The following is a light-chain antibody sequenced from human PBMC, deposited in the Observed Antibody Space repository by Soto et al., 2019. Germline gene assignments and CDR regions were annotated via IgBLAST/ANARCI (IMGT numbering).Light chain of an antibody. CDR3: QSFDSSLRGWV. Sequence: QSVLTQPPSVSEAPGQRVTISCTGSTSNIGAGYDVHWYQQLPGTAPKLLIYGNTNRPSGVPDRFSGSKSGTSASLAITGLQAEDEADYYCQSFDSSLRGWVFGGGTKLTVL. J-gene: IGLJ3*02. CDR2: GNT. CDR1: TSNIGAGYD. V-gene: IGLV1-40*01.